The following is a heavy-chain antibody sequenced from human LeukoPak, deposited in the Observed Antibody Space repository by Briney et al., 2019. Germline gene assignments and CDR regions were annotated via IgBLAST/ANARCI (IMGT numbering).Heavy chain of an antibody. V-gene: IGHV1-18*01. CDR3: ARDVGSYSRNLYYFDY. J-gene: IGHJ4*02. CDR1: GYTFTSYV. Sequence: ASVNVSFKASGYTFTSYVISWVRQAPGRGLEWMGWISSYRNNTNYAQKFQGRVTMTTDTSTSTAYMELRSLTSDDTGVYYCARDVGSYSRNLYYFDYWGQGTLVTVSS. CDR2: ISSYRNNT. D-gene: IGHD5-18*01.